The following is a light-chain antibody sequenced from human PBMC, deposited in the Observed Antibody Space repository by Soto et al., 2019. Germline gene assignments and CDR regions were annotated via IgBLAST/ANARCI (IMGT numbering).Light chain of an antibody. V-gene: IGKV3-15*01. CDR1: QSVSSN. J-gene: IGKJ1*01. CDR2: GAS. CDR3: QQYKNWPPWT. Sequence: ETVMTQSPATLSVSPGESATLSCRASQSVSSNLAWYQQKGGQAPRPLIYGASTRATGIPARFSGSGSGTEFTLTIISLQSEDFAVYYCQQYKNWPPWTFGQGTKVEIK.